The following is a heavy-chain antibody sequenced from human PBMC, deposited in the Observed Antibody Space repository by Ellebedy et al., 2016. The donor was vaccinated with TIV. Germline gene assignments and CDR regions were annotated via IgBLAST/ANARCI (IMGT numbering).Heavy chain of an antibody. CDR1: GASLSHYY. CDR3: ARDRGYDVLTNSYNEGIEI. D-gene: IGHD3-9*01. Sequence: SETLSLTXAVSGASLSHYYWSWIRQSPGKGLEWIGHIYYSGKTAYNSSLRSRVTISVDTSKNQFSLELRSVTAADTAVYYCARDRGYDVLTNSYNEGIEIWGQGTLVTVSS. J-gene: IGHJ4*02. V-gene: IGHV4-59*01. CDR2: IYYSGKT.